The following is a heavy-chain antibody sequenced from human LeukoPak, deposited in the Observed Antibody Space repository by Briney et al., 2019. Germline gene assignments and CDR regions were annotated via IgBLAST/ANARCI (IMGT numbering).Heavy chain of an antibody. CDR3: ARDARDYGDYGWYFQH. Sequence: SVKVSCKASGGTFSSYAISWVRQAPGQGLEWMGRIIPIFGTANYAQKFQGRVTVTTDESTSTAYMELSSLRSEDTAVYYCARDARDYGDYGWYFQHWGQGTLVTVSS. V-gene: IGHV1-69*05. J-gene: IGHJ1*01. D-gene: IGHD4-17*01. CDR1: GGTFSSYA. CDR2: IIPIFGTA.